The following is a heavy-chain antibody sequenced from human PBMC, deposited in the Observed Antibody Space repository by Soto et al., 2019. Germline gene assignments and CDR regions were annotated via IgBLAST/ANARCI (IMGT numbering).Heavy chain of an antibody. D-gene: IGHD3-22*01. J-gene: IGHJ3*02. CDR3: ARDRDTIILVVSGDDAFDI. V-gene: IGHV3-30-3*01. Sequence: GGSLRLSCAASGFTFSSYAMHWVRQAPGKGLEWVAVISYDGSNKYYADSVKGRFTISRDNSNNTLYLQMNSLRAEDTAVHYCARDRDTIILVVSGDDAFDIWGQGTMVSVSS. CDR1: GFTFSSYA. CDR2: ISYDGSNK.